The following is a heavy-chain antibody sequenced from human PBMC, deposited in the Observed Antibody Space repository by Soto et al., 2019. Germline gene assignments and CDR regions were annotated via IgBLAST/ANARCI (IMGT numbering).Heavy chain of an antibody. D-gene: IGHD1-20*01. J-gene: IGHJ6*03. CDR1: GDTLNTFD. V-gene: IGHV1-18*04. CDR2: ITTHNGNT. CDR3: PRFNFARSGDNYSYYLDV. Sequence: QVQLVQSGAEVRRPGASVKVSCKASGDTLNTFDISWVRQAPGQGPEWMAWITTHNGNTNFAQKFRGRITLTADTSVATAFREIRNLRSDDTGVYFCPRFNFARSGDNYSYYLDVWGQGTTVTVSS.